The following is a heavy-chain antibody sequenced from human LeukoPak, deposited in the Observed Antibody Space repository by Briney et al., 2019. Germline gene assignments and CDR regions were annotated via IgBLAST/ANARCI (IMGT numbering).Heavy chain of an antibody. J-gene: IGHJ5*02. V-gene: IGHV4-39*07. CDR3: ARSGYSYGRRLPFGGWFDP. CDR2: MYHSGST. Sequence: SETLSLTCTVSGGSISSSSYYWGWIRQPPGKGLEWIGSMYHSGSTYYNPSLKSRVTISVDTSKNQFSLKLSSVTAADTAVYYCARSGYSYGRRLPFGGWFDPWGQGTLVTVSS. CDR1: GGSISSSSYY. D-gene: IGHD5-18*01.